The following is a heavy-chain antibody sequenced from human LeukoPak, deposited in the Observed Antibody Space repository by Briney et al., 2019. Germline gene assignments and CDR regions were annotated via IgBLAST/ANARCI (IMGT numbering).Heavy chain of an antibody. Sequence: SETLSLTCAVYGGSFSGYYWSWIRQPPGKGLEWIGEINHSGSTNYNPSLKSRVTISVDTSKNQFSLKLSSVTAADTAMYCCARLIGDIAVSGTSWFDPWGQGTLVTVSS. D-gene: IGHD6-19*01. CDR3: ARLIGDIAVSGTSWFDP. J-gene: IGHJ5*02. CDR1: GGSFSGYY. CDR2: INHSGST. V-gene: IGHV4-34*01.